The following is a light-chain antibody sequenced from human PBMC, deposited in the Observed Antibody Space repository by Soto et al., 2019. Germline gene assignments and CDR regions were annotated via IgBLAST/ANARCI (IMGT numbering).Light chain of an antibody. Sequence: DIQMTQSPSTLSAPVGDRVIITCRASQSISNWLAWYQQKPGKAPKLLIYKASSLESGVPSRFSGSGSGTEFTLTISSLQPDDFATYYCQQYNSYSWTFGQGTKVDIK. CDR1: QSISNW. V-gene: IGKV1-5*03. J-gene: IGKJ1*01. CDR3: QQYNSYSWT. CDR2: KAS.